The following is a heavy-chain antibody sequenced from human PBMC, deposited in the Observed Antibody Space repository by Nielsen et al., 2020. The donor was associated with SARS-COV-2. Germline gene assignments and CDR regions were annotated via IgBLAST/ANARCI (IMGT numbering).Heavy chain of an antibody. D-gene: IGHD3-9*01. J-gene: IGHJ4*02. CDR1: GFTFSSYS. CDR3: ARSSILTGPDY. Sequence: GGSLRLSCAASGFTFSSYSMNWVRQAPGKGLEWVSYISSSSTIYYADSVKGRFTISRDNAKNSLYLQMNSLRAEDTAVYYCARSSILTGPDYWGQGTLVTVSS. V-gene: IGHV3-48*01. CDR2: ISSSSTI.